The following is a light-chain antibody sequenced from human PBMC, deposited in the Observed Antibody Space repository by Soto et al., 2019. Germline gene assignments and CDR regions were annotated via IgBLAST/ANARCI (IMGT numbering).Light chain of an antibody. J-gene: IGLJ1*01. CDR3: ASWDDSLNGPV. Sequence: QSVLTQPPSASGTPGQRVTISCSGSSSNVGGNPVNWYQHVPTTAPKLLIYTNTQRPSGVPDRFSGSKSGTSASLAISGLQSEDEADYDCASWDDSLNGPVFGTGTQLTV. CDR2: TNT. CDR1: SSNVGGNP. V-gene: IGLV1-44*01.